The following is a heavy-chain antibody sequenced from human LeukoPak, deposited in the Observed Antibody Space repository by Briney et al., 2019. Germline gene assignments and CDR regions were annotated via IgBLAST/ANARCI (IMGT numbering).Heavy chain of an antibody. CDR2: VSYDGSHK. CDR1: GFSFSTYG. J-gene: IGHJ4*02. D-gene: IGHD4-23*01. Sequence: GGSLRLSCAASGFSFSTYGMHWVRQAPGKGLDWVAVVSYDGSHKYYADSVKGRFTISRDNSKNTLYLQMNSLRAEDTAVYYCAKTLTTVVTPDYWGQGTLVTVSS. V-gene: IGHV3-30*18. CDR3: AKTLTTVVTPDY.